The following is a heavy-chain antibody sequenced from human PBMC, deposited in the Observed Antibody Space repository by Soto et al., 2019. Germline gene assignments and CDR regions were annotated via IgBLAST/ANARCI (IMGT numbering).Heavy chain of an antibody. CDR2: IIPIFGTA. CDR3: ARVGGYYDSSGYSDYYYYGMDV. Sequence: QVQLVQSGAEVKKPGSSVKVSCKASGGTFSSYAISWVRQAPGQGLEWMGGIIPIFGTANYAQKFRGRVTITADESTSTAYMELSSLRSEDTAVYYCARVGGYYDSSGYSDYYYYGMDVWGQGTTVTVSS. J-gene: IGHJ6*02. D-gene: IGHD3-22*01. V-gene: IGHV1-69*01. CDR1: GGTFSSYA.